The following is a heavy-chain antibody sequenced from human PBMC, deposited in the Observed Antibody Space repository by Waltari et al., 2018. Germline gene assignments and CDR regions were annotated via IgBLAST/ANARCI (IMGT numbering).Heavy chain of an antibody. J-gene: IGHJ3*02. CDR1: GYSFTTYW. Sequence: EVQLVQSGAEVKKPGESLKISCQGSGYSFTTYWIGWVRTMPGKGLELIGRISPGDSEPEYRPSFQGQVTISADKSINSAYLQWSSLKASDTAMYYCARDVARDAFDMWGQGTRVTVSS. CDR2: ISPGDSEP. V-gene: IGHV5-51*03. CDR3: ARDVARDAFDM. D-gene: IGHD5-12*01.